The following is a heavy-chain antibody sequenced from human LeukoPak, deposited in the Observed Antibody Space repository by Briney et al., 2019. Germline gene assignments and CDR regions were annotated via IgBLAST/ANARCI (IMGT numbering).Heavy chain of an antibody. CDR1: GYTFTSYG. CDR3: ARDSSGWSDYYYYGMDV. Sequence: GASVKVSCKASGYTFTSYGISWVRQAPGQGLKWMGWISAYNGNTNYAQKLQGRVTMTTDTSASTAYMELRSLRSDDTAVYYCARDSSGWSDYYYYGMDVWGQGTTVTVSS. V-gene: IGHV1-18*01. J-gene: IGHJ6*02. D-gene: IGHD6-19*01. CDR2: ISAYNGNT.